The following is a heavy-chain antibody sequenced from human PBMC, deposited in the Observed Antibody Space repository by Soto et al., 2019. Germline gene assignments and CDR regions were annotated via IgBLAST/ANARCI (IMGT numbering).Heavy chain of an antibody. D-gene: IGHD6-13*01. CDR3: ARYGYSRSWPHGNWLDP. V-gene: IGHV4-30-4*01. CDR1: GGSISSGDYY. J-gene: IGHJ5*02. Sequence: SETLSLTCTVSGGSISSGDYYWSWIRQPPGKGLEWIGYIYYSGSTYYNPSLKSRVTISVDTSKNQFSLKLSSVTAADTAVYYCARYGYSRSWPHGNWLDPWGQGTLVTVSS. CDR2: IYYSGST.